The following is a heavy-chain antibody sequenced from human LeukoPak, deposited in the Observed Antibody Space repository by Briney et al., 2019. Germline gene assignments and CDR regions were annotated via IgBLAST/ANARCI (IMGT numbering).Heavy chain of an antibody. CDR2: ISGSGGST. CDR1: GFTFSSYA. V-gene: IGHV3-23*01. Sequence: GGSLRLSCVASGFTFSSYAMNWVRQAPGKGLEWVSDISGSGGSTFYADSVKGRFTISRDNSKNTLYLQMNSLRAEDTAVYYCAKVGKGGYGDYPPLFDYWGQGTLVTVSS. D-gene: IGHD4-17*01. J-gene: IGHJ4*02. CDR3: AKVGKGGYGDYPPLFDY.